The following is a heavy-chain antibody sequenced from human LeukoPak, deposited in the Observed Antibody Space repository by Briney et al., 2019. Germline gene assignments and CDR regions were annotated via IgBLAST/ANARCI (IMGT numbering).Heavy chain of an antibody. J-gene: IGHJ6*02. D-gene: IGHD3-10*01. Sequence: PGESLKISCKDSAHSFTSYWISWVRQMPGKGLEWMGRIDPSDSYTNYSPSFQGHVTISVDKSISTAYLQWTSLKSSDSAMYYCARRGYYYYGMDVWGQGTTVTVSS. V-gene: IGHV5-10-1*01. CDR1: AHSFTSYW. CDR3: ARRGYYYYGMDV. CDR2: IDPSDSYT.